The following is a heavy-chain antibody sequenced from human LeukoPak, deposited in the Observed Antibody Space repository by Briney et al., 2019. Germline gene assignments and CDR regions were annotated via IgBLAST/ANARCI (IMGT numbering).Heavy chain of an antibody. V-gene: IGHV1-2*06. CDR1: GYTFTGYY. J-gene: IGHJ3*02. D-gene: IGHD2-2*01. CDR3: ASGYCSSTSCSLIAARPDAFDI. Sequence: GASVKVSCKASGYTFTGYYMHWVRQAPGQGLEWMGRVNPNSGGTNYAQKFQGRVTMTRDTSISTAYMELSRLRSDDTAVYYCASGYCSSTSCSLIAARPDAFDIWGQGTMVTVSS. CDR2: VNPNSGGT.